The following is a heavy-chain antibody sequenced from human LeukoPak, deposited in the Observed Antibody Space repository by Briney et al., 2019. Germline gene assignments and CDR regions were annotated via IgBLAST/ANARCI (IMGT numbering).Heavy chain of an antibody. CDR1: GFTFSSYA. Sequence: QPGGSLRLSCAASGFTFSSYAMSWVRQAPGKGLEWVSAISGSGGSTYYADSVKGRFTISRDNSKNTLYLQMNSLRAEDTAVYYCARLSEMLRGPEAIYYFDYWGQGTLVTVSS. D-gene: IGHD3-10*01. V-gene: IGHV3-23*01. CDR2: ISGSGGST. CDR3: ARLSEMLRGPEAIYYFDY. J-gene: IGHJ4*02.